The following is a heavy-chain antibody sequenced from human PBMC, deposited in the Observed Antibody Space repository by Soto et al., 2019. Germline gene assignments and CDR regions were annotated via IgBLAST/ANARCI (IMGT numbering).Heavy chain of an antibody. D-gene: IGHD2-2*01. CDR3: ARGRPQKGGYCSSTSCYSYYYYYMDV. Sequence: SETLSLTCTVSGGSISSYYLSWIRQPPGKGLEWIGYIYYSGSTNYNPSLKSRVTISVDTSKNQFSLKLSSVTAADTAVYYCARGRPQKGGYCSSTSCYSYYYYYMDVWGKGTTVTVSS. V-gene: IGHV4-59*01. J-gene: IGHJ6*03. CDR2: IYYSGST. CDR1: GGSISSYY.